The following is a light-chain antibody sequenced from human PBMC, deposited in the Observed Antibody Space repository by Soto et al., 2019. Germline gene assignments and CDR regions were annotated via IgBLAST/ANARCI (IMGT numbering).Light chain of an antibody. J-gene: IGLJ1*01. V-gene: IGLV1-40*01. CDR1: SSNIGAGSD. Sequence: QSALTQPPSISGAPGQRVTISCTGSSSNIGAGSDVHWYHQLPGTAPKLLIYGNTNRPSGVPDRFSGSKSGTSASLAIAGLQTEDEGDYYCQTYDSSLSGLYVFRTGTKVTVL. CDR2: GNT. CDR3: QTYDSSLSGLYV.